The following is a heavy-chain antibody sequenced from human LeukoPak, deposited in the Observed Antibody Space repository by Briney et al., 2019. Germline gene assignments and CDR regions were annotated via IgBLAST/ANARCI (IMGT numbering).Heavy chain of an antibody. CDR1: GYSISSGYY. Sequence: SETLSLTCTVSGYSISSGYYWGWIRQPPGKGLEWIGSIYHSGSTYYNPSLKSRVTISVDTSKNQFSLKLSSVTAADTAVYYCARDKMSSSWPSQNWFDPWGQGTLVTVSS. CDR2: IYHSGST. CDR3: ARDKMSSSWPSQNWFDP. V-gene: IGHV4-38-2*02. J-gene: IGHJ5*02. D-gene: IGHD6-13*01.